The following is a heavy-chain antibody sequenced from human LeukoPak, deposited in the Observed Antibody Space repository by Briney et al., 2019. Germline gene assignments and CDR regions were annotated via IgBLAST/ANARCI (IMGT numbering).Heavy chain of an antibody. CDR2: IYHSGST. J-gene: IGHJ4*02. D-gene: IGHD6-19*01. CDR1: GYSISSGYY. Sequence: SETLSLTCTVSGYSISSGYYWGWIRQPPGKGLEWIGSIYHSGSTYYNPSLKSRVTISVDTSKNQFSLKLSSVTAADTAVYYCARVRYSSVYFDCWGQGTLVTVSS. CDR3: ARVRYSSVYFDC. V-gene: IGHV4-38-2*02.